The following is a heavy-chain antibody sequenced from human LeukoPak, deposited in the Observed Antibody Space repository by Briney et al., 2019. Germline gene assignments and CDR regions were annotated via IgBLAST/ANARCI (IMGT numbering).Heavy chain of an antibody. V-gene: IGHV4-59*11. J-gene: IGHJ6*02. CDR3: ARFGVDYDMDV. CDR1: GGPIISHY. Sequence: PSETLSLTCSVSGGPIISHYWSWVRQSPGKGLEWIGQIYYTGRADYNPSLKSRITISVDTSKNQISLRLSSVTAADTAIYYCARFGVDYDMDVWGQGTTVTVSS. D-gene: IGHD3-16*01. CDR2: IYYTGRA.